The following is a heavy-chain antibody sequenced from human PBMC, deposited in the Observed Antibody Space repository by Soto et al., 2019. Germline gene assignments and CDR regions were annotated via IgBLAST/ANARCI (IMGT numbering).Heavy chain of an antibody. D-gene: IGHD1-26*01. V-gene: IGHV5-51*01. CDR1: GYSFTIYW. J-gene: IGHJ4*02. CDR2: IYPGDSDT. CDR3: ARPGLMGATGRPHYFDY. Sequence: PGESLKISCNGSGYSFTIYWIGWVRQMPGKGLEWMGIIYPGDSDTRYSPSFQGQVTISADKSVSTAYLQWSSLKASDTAMYYCARPGLMGATGRPHYFDYWGQGTLVTVSS.